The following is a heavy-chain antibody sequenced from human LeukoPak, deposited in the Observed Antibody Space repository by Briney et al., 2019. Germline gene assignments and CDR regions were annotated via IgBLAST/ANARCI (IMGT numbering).Heavy chain of an antibody. D-gene: IGHD3-22*01. CDR2: ISWNSGSI. J-gene: IGHJ4*02. CDR3: AKVRYDSSGLDY. Sequence: GGSLRLSCAASGFTFDGYAMHWVRQAPGKGLEWVSGISWNSGSIGYADSVKGRFTISRDNAKNSLYLQMNSLRAEDTALYYCAKVRYDSSGLDYWGQGTLVTVSS. V-gene: IGHV3-9*01. CDR1: GFTFDGYA.